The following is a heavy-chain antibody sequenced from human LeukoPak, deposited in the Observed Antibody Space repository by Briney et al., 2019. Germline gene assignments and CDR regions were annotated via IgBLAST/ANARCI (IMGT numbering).Heavy chain of an antibody. CDR3: VRDFVYTTA. V-gene: IGHV3-7*03. CDR2: IRKDDGSAK. J-gene: IGHJ4*02. Sequence: GGSLRLSCAASGFTLSRYSMNWVRQAPGKGPEWVAIIRKDDGSAKYYADSVKGRFTISRDNAKTLLYLQMDSLRVEDTAVYYCVRDFVYTTAWGQGTQVTVSS. D-gene: IGHD2-21*02. CDR1: GFTLSRYS.